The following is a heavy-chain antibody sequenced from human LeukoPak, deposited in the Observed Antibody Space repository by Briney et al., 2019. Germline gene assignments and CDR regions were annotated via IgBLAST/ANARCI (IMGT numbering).Heavy chain of an antibody. CDR1: NDSISNYY. V-gene: IGHV4-59*01. CDR3: ARSRSGYGYEHGAFEI. J-gene: IGHJ3*02. D-gene: IGHD5-12*01. Sequence: SETLSLTYTVSNDSISNYYWSWIRQPPGKGLEWIAYIDYRGSTTNNPSLRSRITISVDTSRNQFSLKLRSVTAADTAVYYCARSRSGYGYEHGAFEIWGQGTMVTVSS. CDR2: IDYRGST.